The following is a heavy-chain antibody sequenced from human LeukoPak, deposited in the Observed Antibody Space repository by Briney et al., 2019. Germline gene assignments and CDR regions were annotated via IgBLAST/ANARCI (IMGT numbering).Heavy chain of an antibody. J-gene: IGHJ4*02. D-gene: IGHD1-26*01. Sequence: PGVSLRLSCAGSGFTFTHFGLHWVRQPPGTGLEWVSSITGNSGRTYYIDSVRGRFTISRDTSNNTLYLQMTSLCDEDTAVYYCAKGTRVGVTTPFDSWGQGTLVTVSS. CDR3: AKGTRVGVTTPFDS. CDR1: GFTFTHFG. V-gene: IGHV3-23*01. CDR2: ITGNSGRT.